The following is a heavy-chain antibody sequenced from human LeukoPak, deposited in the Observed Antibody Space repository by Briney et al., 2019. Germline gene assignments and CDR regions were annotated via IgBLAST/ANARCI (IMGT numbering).Heavy chain of an antibody. D-gene: IGHD1-1*01. V-gene: IGHV3-7*01. CDR3: ARWRGRQSEFDY. CDR1: GFTFSSYW. J-gene: IGHJ4*02. CDR2: IKEDESDE. Sequence: GGSLRLSCEASGFTFSSYWMSWVRQAPGKGLEWVAHIKEDESDEYYVDSVRGRFTASRDNAKNSVNLQVNSLRVEDTAVYYCARWRGRQSEFDYWGQGTLVTVSS.